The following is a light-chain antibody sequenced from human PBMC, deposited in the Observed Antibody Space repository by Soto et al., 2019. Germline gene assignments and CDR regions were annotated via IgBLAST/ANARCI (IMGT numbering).Light chain of an antibody. J-gene: IGKJ2*04. Sequence: EIVLTQSPGIVSLSPGDRATLSCRASERLINNYLAWYQQKPGQAPRLLIFGASTRATGIPDRFRGSGSGTDFTLTISRLEPEDFAVYHCQQYDYSPCRFGQGTKLQI. CDR3: QQYDYSPCR. CDR2: GAS. CDR1: ERLINNY. V-gene: IGKV3-20*01.